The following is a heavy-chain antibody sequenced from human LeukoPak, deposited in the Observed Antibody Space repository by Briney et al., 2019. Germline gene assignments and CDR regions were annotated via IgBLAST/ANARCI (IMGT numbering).Heavy chain of an antibody. CDR3: ARAGYSGYENDAFDI. CDR2: IYSGGNT. V-gene: IGHV3-66*01. CDR1: GFTVSNSF. D-gene: IGHD5-12*01. J-gene: IGHJ3*02. Sequence: GGSLRLSCAASGFTVSNSFITWVRQAPGRGLEWVSVIYSGGNTHYADSVKGRFTISRDNFKNTLYLQMNSLRAEDTAVYYCARAGYSGYENDAFDIWGQGTMVTVSS.